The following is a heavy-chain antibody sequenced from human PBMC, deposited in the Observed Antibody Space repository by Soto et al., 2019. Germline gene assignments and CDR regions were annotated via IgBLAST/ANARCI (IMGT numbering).Heavy chain of an antibody. J-gene: IGHJ5*02. Sequence: PGGSLRLSCAASGLTFNRYWMHWVCHAPGKGLVWVSHINTDGSNTNYADSVKGRFTISRDNAKSTLFLQMNSLRDEDTAVYYCAREFCSGGNCYTYYFDPWGQGIPVTVSS. V-gene: IGHV3-74*01. D-gene: IGHD2-15*01. CDR3: AREFCSGGNCYTYYFDP. CDR1: GLTFNRYW. CDR2: INTDGSNT.